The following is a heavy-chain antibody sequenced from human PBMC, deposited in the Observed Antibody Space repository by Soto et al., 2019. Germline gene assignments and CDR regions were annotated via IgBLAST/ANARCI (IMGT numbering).Heavy chain of an antibody. CDR1: GFTFSSYE. CDR3: ARGRGGLVVPAARGAFDI. D-gene: IGHD2-2*01. V-gene: IGHV3-48*03. CDR2: ISSSGSTI. Sequence: GGSLRLSCAASGFTFSSYEMNWVRQAPGKGLEWVSYISSSGSTIYYADSVKGRFTISRDNANNSLYLQMNSLRAEDTAVYYCARGRGGLVVPAARGAFDIWGQGTMVTVSS. J-gene: IGHJ3*02.